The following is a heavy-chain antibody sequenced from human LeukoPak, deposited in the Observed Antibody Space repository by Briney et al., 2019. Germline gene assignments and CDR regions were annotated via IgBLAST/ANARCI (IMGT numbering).Heavy chain of an antibody. Sequence: GGSLRLSCADSGFTFNNYGMHWVRQAPGKGLEWVAVMSFDGSNKYYADSVKDRFTTSRDNSRNTLYLQMNSLRVEDTAVYYCTSICSSSSCYLDYWGQGTLVTVSS. CDR2: MSFDGSNK. D-gene: IGHD2-2*01. V-gene: IGHV3-30*03. J-gene: IGHJ4*02. CDR3: TSICSSSSCYLDY. CDR1: GFTFNNYG.